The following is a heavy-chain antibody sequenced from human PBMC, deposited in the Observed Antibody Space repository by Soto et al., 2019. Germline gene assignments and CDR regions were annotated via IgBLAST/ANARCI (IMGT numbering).Heavy chain of an antibody. D-gene: IGHD3-3*01. CDR1: GYTFTSYA. J-gene: IGHJ6*02. CDR3: AREIQSMDDFFDGTGDYYYCYGMDV. CDR2: INAGNGNT. V-gene: IGHV1-3*01. Sequence: GASVKVSCKASGYTFTSYAMHWVRQAPGQRLEWMGWINAGNGNTKYSQKFQGRVTITRDTSASTAYMELSSLRSEDTAVYYCAREIQSMDDFFDGTGDYYYCYGMDVWGQGTTVTVSS.